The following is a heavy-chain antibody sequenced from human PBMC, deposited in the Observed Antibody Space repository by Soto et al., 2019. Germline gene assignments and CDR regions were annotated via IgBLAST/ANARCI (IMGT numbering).Heavy chain of an antibody. CDR2: IYPGDSDT. Sequence: PGESLKISCKASGYSFTSYWIGWVRQMPGKGLEWMGIIYPGDSDTIYSPSFQGQVTISADKSISTVYLQWNSLKASDTAMYYCARPPYSASYYYFDQWGQGTPVTVSS. CDR1: GYSFTSYW. J-gene: IGHJ4*02. D-gene: IGHD1-26*01. CDR3: ARPPYSASYYYFDQ. V-gene: IGHV5-51*01.